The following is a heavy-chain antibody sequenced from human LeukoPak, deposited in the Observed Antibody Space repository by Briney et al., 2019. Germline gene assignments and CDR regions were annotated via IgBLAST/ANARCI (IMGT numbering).Heavy chain of an antibody. V-gene: IGHV4-39*07. Sequence: PSETLSLTCTVSGGSISSSSYYWGWIGQPPGKGLEWIGSIYYSGRTYYNPSLKSRVTISVDTSKNQFSLKLSSVTAADTAVYYCARAPYYYGSGSYYIEYYFDYWGQGTLVTVSS. D-gene: IGHD3-10*01. J-gene: IGHJ4*02. CDR1: GGSISSSSYY. CDR2: IYYSGRT. CDR3: ARAPYYYGSGSYYIEYYFDY.